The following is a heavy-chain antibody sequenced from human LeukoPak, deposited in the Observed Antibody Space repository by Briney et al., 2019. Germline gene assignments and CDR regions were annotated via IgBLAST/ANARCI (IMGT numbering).Heavy chain of an antibody. Sequence: SETLSLTCTVSGVSIRSYYWSWIRQPPGKGLEWIGNIYYSGSTDYNPALKRRVTMSMDTSRGQFSLKLSSVTAADTAVYYCARGGSSWYFDYWGQGTLVTVSS. CDR2: IYYSGST. J-gene: IGHJ4*02. CDR1: GVSIRSYY. V-gene: IGHV4-59*01. D-gene: IGHD6-13*01. CDR3: ARGGSSWYFDY.